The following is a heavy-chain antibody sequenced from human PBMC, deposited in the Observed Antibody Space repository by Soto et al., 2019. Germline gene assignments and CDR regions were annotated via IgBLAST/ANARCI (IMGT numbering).Heavy chain of an antibody. J-gene: IGHJ6*02. CDR3: ARDLGLMVRGVTYGMDV. D-gene: IGHD3-10*01. Sequence: GGSLRLSCAASGFTFSSYGMHWVRQAPGKGLEWVAVIWYDGSNKYYADSVKGRFTISRDNSKNTLYLQMNSLRAEDTAVYYCARDLGLMVRGVTYGMDVWGQGTTVTVSS. CDR1: GFTFSSYG. CDR2: IWYDGSNK. V-gene: IGHV3-33*01.